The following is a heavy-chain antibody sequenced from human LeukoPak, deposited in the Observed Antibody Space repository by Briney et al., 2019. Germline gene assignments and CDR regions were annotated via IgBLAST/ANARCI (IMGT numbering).Heavy chain of an antibody. CDR1: GGTFSSYA. Sequence: SVKVSCKASGGTFSSYAISWVRQAPGQGLEWMGSIIPIFGIANYAQKFQGRVTITADKSTSTAYMELSSLRSEDTAVYYCARDGAAGYYGSGSYYHYWGQGTLVTVSS. CDR3: ARDGAAGYYGSGSYYHY. CDR2: IIPIFGIA. J-gene: IGHJ4*02. V-gene: IGHV1-69*04. D-gene: IGHD3-10*01.